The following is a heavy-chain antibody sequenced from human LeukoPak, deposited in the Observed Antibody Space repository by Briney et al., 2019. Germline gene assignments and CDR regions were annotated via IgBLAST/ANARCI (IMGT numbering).Heavy chain of an antibody. CDR3: ARDWFGIVVVPAAKNWFDP. CDR2: ISSSSSTI. CDR1: GFTFSSYG. V-gene: IGHV3-48*01. J-gene: IGHJ5*02. Sequence: GGSLRLSCAASGFTFSSYGMHWVRQAPGKGLEWVSYISSSSSTIYYADSVKGRFTISRDNAKNSLYLQMNSLRAEDTAVYYCARDWFGIVVVPAAKNWFDPWGQGTLVTVSS. D-gene: IGHD2-2*01.